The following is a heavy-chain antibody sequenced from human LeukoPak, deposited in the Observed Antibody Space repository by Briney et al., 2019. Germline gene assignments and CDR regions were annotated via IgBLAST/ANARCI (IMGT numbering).Heavy chain of an antibody. D-gene: IGHD4-23*01. CDR3: AKDGLPLRWNY. CDR2: ISGSGGST. CDR1: GFTFSSYA. Sequence: GGSLRLSCAASGFTFSSYAKGWVRQAPGKGLEWVSAISGSGGSTYYADSVKGRFTISRDNSKNTLYLQMNSLRAEDTAVYYCAKDGLPLRWNYWGQGTLVTVSS. V-gene: IGHV3-23*01. J-gene: IGHJ4*02.